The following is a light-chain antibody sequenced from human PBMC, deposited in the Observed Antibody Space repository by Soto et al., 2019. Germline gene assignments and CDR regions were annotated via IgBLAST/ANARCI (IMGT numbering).Light chain of an antibody. Sequence: EIVLTHSPGTLSLSPCGRATLSASASQSVSSSYLAWYQQKPGQAPRLLIYGASSRATGIAARFSGSGSGTDFTLTISRLEPEDFAVYYCQQYGSSRWTFGQGTKVDIK. J-gene: IGKJ1*01. CDR3: QQYGSSRWT. CDR1: QSVSSSY. CDR2: GAS. V-gene: IGKV3-20*01.